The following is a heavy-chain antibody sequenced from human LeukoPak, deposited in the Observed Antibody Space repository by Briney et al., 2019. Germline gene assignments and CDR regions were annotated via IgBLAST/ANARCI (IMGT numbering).Heavy chain of an antibody. J-gene: IGHJ4*02. V-gene: IGHV3-64*02. D-gene: IGHD2-2*02. CDR1: GFTFSSYA. CDR2: MTSNGDTT. Sequence: GGSLRLSCAASGFTFSSYAMHWVRQAPGKGLEFVSSMTSNGDTTFYADSVKGRFTISRDNSKDTLYLQMGSLRAEDMAVYYCARVCSSTSCYTGAFDYWGQGTPVTVSS. CDR3: ARVCSSTSCYTGAFDY.